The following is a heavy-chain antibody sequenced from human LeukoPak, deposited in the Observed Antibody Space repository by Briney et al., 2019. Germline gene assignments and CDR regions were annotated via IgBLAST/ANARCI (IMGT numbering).Heavy chain of an antibody. J-gene: IGHJ4*02. CDR3: AKDIETGYSYGSLDY. V-gene: IGHV3-9*01. CDR2: ISWNSGSI. Sequence: PGRSLRLSCAASGFTFDDYAMHWVRQAPGKGLEWVSGISWNSGSIGYADSVKGRFTISRDNAKNSLYLQMNSLRAEDTALYYCAKDIETGYSYGSLDYWGQGTLVTVSS. CDR1: GFTFDDYA. D-gene: IGHD5-18*01.